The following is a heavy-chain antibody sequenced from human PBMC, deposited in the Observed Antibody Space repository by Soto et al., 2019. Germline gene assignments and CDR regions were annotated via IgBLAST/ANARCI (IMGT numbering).Heavy chain of an antibody. CDR2: IHGDGDYM. J-gene: IGHJ2*01. D-gene: IGHD2-15*01. CDR3: VKSRGGGSCTIWSFAS. CDR1: GFTFSCCA. V-gene: IGHV3-23*01. Sequence: EVQLLDSGGGLVQPGGSLRLSCAASGFTFSCCAMSWVRQAPGKGLEWVSTIHGDGDYMQYTDAVKGRFTISRDNSRNTLYLQRDSLRGDDTAVYYCVKSRGGGSCTIWSFASWGRGTLVTVSS.